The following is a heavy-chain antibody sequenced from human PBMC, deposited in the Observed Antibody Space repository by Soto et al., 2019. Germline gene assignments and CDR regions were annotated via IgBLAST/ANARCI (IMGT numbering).Heavy chain of an antibody. V-gene: IGHV4-31*03. CDR3: ATNHDDISGRTPLLFDT. CDR1: GDSIGTGGYY. D-gene: IGHD3-22*01. J-gene: IGHJ4*02. CDR2: IHYSGNT. Sequence: SETLSLTCTFSGDSIGTGGYYWDWIRQHPGKGPEWIGYIHYSGNTYYNPSLKSRLTISLDTSKNQFSLHLSSVTAADTAIYYCATNHDDISGRTPLLFDTWGQGTLVTVSS.